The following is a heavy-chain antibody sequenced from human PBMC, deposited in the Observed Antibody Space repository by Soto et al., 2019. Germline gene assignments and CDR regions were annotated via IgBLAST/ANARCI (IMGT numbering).Heavy chain of an antibody. CDR1: GYTFTSYG. D-gene: IGHD1-26*01. Sequence: QVQLVQSGAEVKKPGASVKVSCKASGYTFTSYGISWVRQAPGQGLEWMGWISANNGNTNYAQKLQGRVTMTTDTPPSTACMELRSRRSADTAVYYWPRDRGSSALDYWGQGTLVTVSS. CDR3: PRDRGSSALDY. J-gene: IGHJ4*02. CDR2: ISANNGNT. V-gene: IGHV1-18*01.